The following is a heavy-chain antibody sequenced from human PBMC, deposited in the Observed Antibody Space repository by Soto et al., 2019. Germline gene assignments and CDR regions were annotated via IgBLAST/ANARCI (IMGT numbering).Heavy chain of an antibody. J-gene: IGHJ6*02. CDR3: ARVNYYYGMDV. Sequence: QVQLVQSGAEVKKPGSSVKVSCKASGGTFSSYTISWVRQAPGQGLEWMGRIIPILGIANYAQKFQGRVTITADKATGTAYMELSSLRSEDTAVYYCARVNYYYGMDVWGQGTTVTVSS. V-gene: IGHV1-69*02. CDR2: IIPILGIA. CDR1: GGTFSSYT.